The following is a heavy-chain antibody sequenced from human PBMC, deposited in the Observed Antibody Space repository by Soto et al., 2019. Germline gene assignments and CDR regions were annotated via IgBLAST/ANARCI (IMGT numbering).Heavy chain of an antibody. V-gene: IGHV4-31*03. D-gene: IGHD2-21*01. CDR3: ARLRIATNNYKWFDP. J-gene: IGHJ5*02. CDR1: GAALNSGNYY. Sequence: SETLSLTCSVPGAALNSGNYYWSWIRQVPGKGLEWIGHIYVTGAVDYNPSLRDRITISQDTSERQFSLNLRLVTAADTAVYYCARLRIATNNYKWFDPWGQGTLVTVSS. CDR2: IYVTGAV.